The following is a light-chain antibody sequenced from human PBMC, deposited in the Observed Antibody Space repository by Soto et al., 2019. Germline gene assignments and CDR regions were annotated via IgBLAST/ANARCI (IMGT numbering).Light chain of an antibody. CDR3: QQYDTLRLT. CDR2: GAS. CDR1: QDISDY. J-gene: IGKJ4*01. Sequence: DIQMTQSPSSLSASVGDRVTITCQASQDISDYLNWYQQKPGKAPKLLIYGASNLETGVPSRFSGSGSGTDSTFTISSLQPEDVASYYCQQYDTLRLTFGGGTKVEI. V-gene: IGKV1-33*01.